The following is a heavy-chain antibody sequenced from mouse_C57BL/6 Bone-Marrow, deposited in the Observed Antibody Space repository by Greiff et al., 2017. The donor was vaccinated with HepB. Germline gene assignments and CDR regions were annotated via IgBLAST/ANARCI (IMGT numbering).Heavy chain of an antibody. Sequence: EVKLVESEGGLVQPGSSMKLSCTASGFTFSDYYMAWVRQVPEKGLEWVANINYDGSSTYYLDSLKSRFIISRDNAKNILYLQMSSLKSEDTATYYCARDYDYDDGWYFDVWGTGTTVTVSS. D-gene: IGHD2-4*01. CDR1: GFTFSDYY. V-gene: IGHV5-16*01. CDR3: ARDYDYDDGWYFDV. CDR2: INYDGSST. J-gene: IGHJ1*03.